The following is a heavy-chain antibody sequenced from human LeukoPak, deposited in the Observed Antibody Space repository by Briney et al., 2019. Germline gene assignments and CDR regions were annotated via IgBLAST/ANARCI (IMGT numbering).Heavy chain of an antibody. D-gene: IGHD6-19*01. V-gene: IGHV1-8*03. Sequence: ASVKVSCKASGYTFTSYDINWVRQATGQGLEWMGWMNPNSGNTGYAQKFQGRVTITRNTSISTAYMELSSLRSDDTAVYYCARVSRSYSSGWYSGDYWGQGTLVTVSS. CDR3: ARVSRSYSSGWYSGDY. CDR2: MNPNSGNT. CDR1: GYTFTSYD. J-gene: IGHJ4*02.